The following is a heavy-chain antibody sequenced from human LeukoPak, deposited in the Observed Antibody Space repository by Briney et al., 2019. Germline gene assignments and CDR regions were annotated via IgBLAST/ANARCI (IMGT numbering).Heavy chain of an antibody. Sequence: GRSLRLSCAASGFTFSSYGMHWVRQAPGKGLEWVAVIWYDGSNKYYADSVKGRFTISRDNAKNSLYLQMNSLRAEDTAVYYCAREVVVVVPAAISDYMDVWGKGTTVTVSS. V-gene: IGHV3-33*01. D-gene: IGHD2-2*01. CDR1: GFTFSSYG. J-gene: IGHJ6*03. CDR2: IWYDGSNK. CDR3: AREVVVVVPAAISDYMDV.